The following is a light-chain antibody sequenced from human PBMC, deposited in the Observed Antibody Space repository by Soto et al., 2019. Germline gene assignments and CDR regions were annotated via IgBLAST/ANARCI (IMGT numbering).Light chain of an antibody. CDR3: QAWGTGGV. CDR2: VTSDGSH. Sequence: QPVLTQSPSASASPGASVKLTCTLSSGHSDYAIAWHQQQLENGPRYLMKVTSDGSHTKGDGIPDRFSGASSGADRYLTISSLRSDDEADYYCQAWGTGGVFGGGTKLTGL. CDR1: SGHSDYA. V-gene: IGLV4-69*01. J-gene: IGLJ3*02.